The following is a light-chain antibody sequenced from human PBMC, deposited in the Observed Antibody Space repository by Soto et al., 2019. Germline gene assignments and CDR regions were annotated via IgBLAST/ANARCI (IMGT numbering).Light chain of an antibody. V-gene: IGKV1-12*01. J-gene: IGKJ4*01. CDR3: HQAAHFPLT. Sequence: DIQMTQSPSSVSASVGDRVTITCRASQDIGTWLAWYQQKPGKAPKFLIFGASSLHSGVPPRFSGSGSGTDFTLTISSLQPEDFATYYCHQAAHFPLTFGGGTRVDIK. CDR2: GAS. CDR1: QDIGTW.